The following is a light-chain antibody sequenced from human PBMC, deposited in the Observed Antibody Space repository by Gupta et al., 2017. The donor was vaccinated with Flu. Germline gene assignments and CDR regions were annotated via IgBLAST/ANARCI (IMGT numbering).Light chain of an antibody. V-gene: IGKV2-28*01. CDR2: LGS. J-gene: IGKJ1*01. Sequence: VTPGEPASISCRSSQSLLHSNGYNYLDWCVQKPGQSPQLLIYLGSNRASGVPDRFRGSGSGTDFTLKISRVEAEDVGVYYCMQALQTPVAFGQGTKVEIK. CDR1: QSLLHSNGYNY. CDR3: MQALQTPVA.